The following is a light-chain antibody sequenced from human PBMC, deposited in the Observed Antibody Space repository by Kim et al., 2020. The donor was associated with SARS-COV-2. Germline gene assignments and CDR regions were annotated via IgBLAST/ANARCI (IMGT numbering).Light chain of an antibody. CDR1: QGIGNY. V-gene: IGKV1-16*01. J-gene: IGKJ4*01. CDR2: GAS. CDR3: QQYDCYPLT. Sequence: ASVGDRVTLTCRASQGIGNYLAWFQQKPGKAPKSLIYGASTLQNGVPSRFGGSGSGRDFTLTISNLQPEDCATYYCQQYDCYPLTFGGGTKVDIK.